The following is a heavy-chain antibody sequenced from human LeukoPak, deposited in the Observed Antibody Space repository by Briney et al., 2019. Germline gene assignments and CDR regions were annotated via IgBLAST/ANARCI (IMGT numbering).Heavy chain of an antibody. J-gene: IGHJ3*02. V-gene: IGHV3-21*01. CDR1: GFTFSSYS. CDR3: ARDPIEYSSSRGLDAFDI. Sequence: PGGSLRLSCAASGFTFSSYSMNWVRQAPGKGLEWVSSISSSSSYIYYADSVKGRFTISRDNAKNSLYLQMNSLRAEDTAVYYCARDPIEYSSSRGLDAFDIWGQGTMVTVS. D-gene: IGHD6-6*01. CDR2: ISSSSSYI.